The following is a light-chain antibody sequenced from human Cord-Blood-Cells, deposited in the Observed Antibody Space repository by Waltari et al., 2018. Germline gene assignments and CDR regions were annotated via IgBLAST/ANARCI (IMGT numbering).Light chain of an antibody. CDR1: SSAVVGYNY. V-gene: IGLV2-11*01. CDR3: CSYAGSYTYV. J-gene: IGLJ1*01. CDR2: DVS. Sequence: QSALTQPRSVSGSPGQSVTISCTGTSSAVVGYNYVSWYQQHPGKAPKLMIYDVSKRPSGVPDRFSGSKSGNTASLTISGLQAEDEADYYCCSYAGSYTYVFGTGTKLTVL.